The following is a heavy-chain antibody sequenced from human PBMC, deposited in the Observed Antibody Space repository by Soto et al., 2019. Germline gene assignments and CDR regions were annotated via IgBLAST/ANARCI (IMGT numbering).Heavy chain of an antibody. CDR1: GYSFSTYW. CDR2: INPGDSDT. Sequence: GESLKISCKGSGYSFSTYWIGWVRQMPGKGLEWMGIINPGDSDTRYSPSFQGQVTISADKSISTAYLQWSSLKASDTAIYYCARRGDSQRSFFDYWGQGTLVTVSS. J-gene: IGHJ4*02. CDR3: ARRGDSQRSFFDY. V-gene: IGHV5-51*01. D-gene: IGHD4-17*01.